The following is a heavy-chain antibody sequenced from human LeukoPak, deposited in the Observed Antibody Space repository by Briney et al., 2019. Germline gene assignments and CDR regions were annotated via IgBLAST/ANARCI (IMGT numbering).Heavy chain of an antibody. CDR3: ARDRRDYYYGSGSYYRLHDY. V-gene: IGHV4-34*01. J-gene: IGHJ4*02. CDR1: GGSFSGYY. CDR2: INHSGST. Sequence: SETLSLTCAVYGGSFSGYYWSWIRQPPGKGLEWIGEINHSGSTNHNPSLKSRVTISVDTSKNQFSLKLSSVTAADTAVYYCARDRRDYYYGSGSYYRLHDYWGQGALVTVSS. D-gene: IGHD3-10*01.